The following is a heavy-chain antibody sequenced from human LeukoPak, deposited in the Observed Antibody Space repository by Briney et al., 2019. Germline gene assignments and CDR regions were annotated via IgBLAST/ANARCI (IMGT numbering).Heavy chain of an antibody. CDR2: IGTTSTYI. CDR1: GFTFSRYS. D-gene: IGHD2-8*02. CDR3: AREGLRGGVLTLGAFDT. V-gene: IGHV3-21*01. Sequence: GGSLRLSCLASGFTFSRYSMNWVRQSPGQGLEWVSSIGTTSTYIYYADSLKGRVTISRDNAKNSLFLQLNSLRAEDTAIYYRAREGLRGGVLTLGAFDTWGQGTMVTVSS. J-gene: IGHJ3*02.